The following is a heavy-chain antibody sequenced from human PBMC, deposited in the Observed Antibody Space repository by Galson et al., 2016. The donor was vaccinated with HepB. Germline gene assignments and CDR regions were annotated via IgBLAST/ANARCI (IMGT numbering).Heavy chain of an antibody. D-gene: IGHD5-18*01. CDR1: GYTFTTYG. Sequence: SVKVSCKASGYTFTTYGVSWVRQAPGQGLEWVGWVSPYDGDTNYAQKLQGRVTMTTDTSTSTAYMELRSLTSDDTAMYYCARDRGYGLDTFDFWGQGTMVTVSS. CDR3: ARDRGYGLDTFDF. CDR2: VSPYDGDT. V-gene: IGHV1-18*01. J-gene: IGHJ3*01.